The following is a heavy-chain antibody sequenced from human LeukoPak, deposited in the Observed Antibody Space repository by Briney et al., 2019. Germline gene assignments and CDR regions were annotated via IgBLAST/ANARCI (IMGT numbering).Heavy chain of an antibody. Sequence: PSETLSLTCTVSGGSISEYYWSWIRRSPGKGLEWIGYIYESGGTNYNPSLRSRVTISLDTSKTQVSLKVTSLTAADTAVYYCARDRAAFYYASGLAYWGQGIPVTVSS. J-gene: IGHJ4*02. CDR3: ARDRAAFYYASGLAY. CDR2: IYESGGT. V-gene: IGHV4-59*01. D-gene: IGHD3-10*01. CDR1: GGSISEYY.